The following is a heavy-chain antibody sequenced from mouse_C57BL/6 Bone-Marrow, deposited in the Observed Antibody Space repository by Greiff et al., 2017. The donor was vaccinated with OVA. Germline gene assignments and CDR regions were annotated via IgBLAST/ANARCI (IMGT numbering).Heavy chain of an antibody. CDR3: ARHVDGYYVGWYFDV. D-gene: IGHD2-3*01. J-gene: IGHJ1*03. Sequence: EVQLVESGGDLVKPGGSLKLSCAASGFTFSSYGMSWVRQTPDKRLEWVATISSGGSYTYYPDSVKGRVTISRDNAKNTLYLQMSSLKSEDTAMYYCARHVDGYYVGWYFDVWGTGTTVTVSS. CDR1: GFTFSSYG. V-gene: IGHV5-6*01. CDR2: ISSGGSYT.